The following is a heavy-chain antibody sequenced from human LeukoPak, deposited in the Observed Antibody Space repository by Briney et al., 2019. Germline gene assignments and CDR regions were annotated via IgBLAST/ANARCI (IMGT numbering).Heavy chain of an antibody. CDR3: AREGRYYGSGSHRDGFDI. CDR2: IKQDGAEK. J-gene: IGHJ3*02. CDR1: GFNSLSYW. V-gene: IGHV3-7*01. Sequence: GGSLRLSCEVSGFNSLSYWMTWVRQAPGKGLEWVANIKQDGAEKYYVDSVKGRFTISRDDANNSLYLQMNGLRVEDTAIYYCAREGRYYGSGSHRDGFDIWGQGTMVAVSS. D-gene: IGHD3-10*01.